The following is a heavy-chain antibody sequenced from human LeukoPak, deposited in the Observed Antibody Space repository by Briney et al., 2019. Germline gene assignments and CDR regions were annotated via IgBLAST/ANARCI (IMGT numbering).Heavy chain of an antibody. J-gene: IGHJ5*02. CDR1: GGSISSYY. CDR3: ARVIVAVPHNWFDP. CDR2: IYTSGST. D-gene: IGHD5-12*01. Sequence: PSETLSLTCTVSGGSISSYYWSWIRQPAGKGLEWIGRIYTSGSTNYNPSLKSRVTMSVDTSKNQFSLKLSSVTAADTAVYYCARVIVAVPHNWFDPWGQGTLVTVSS. V-gene: IGHV4-4*07.